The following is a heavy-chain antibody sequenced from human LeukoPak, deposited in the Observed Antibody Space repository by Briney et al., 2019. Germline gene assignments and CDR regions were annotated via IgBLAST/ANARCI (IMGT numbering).Heavy chain of an antibody. J-gene: IGHJ4*02. D-gene: IGHD1-14*01. CDR1: GLTFSSYA. Sequence: GGSLRLSCAASGLTFSSYAMSWVRQAPGKGLEWVSGISGGGNTYYTDSVKGRFTISRDNSKNTLYLQMSSLRAEDTATYFCAKDHQYNWNHEEAPDYWGQGTLVSVSS. V-gene: IGHV3-23*01. CDR2: ISGGGNT. CDR3: AKDHQYNWNHEEAPDY.